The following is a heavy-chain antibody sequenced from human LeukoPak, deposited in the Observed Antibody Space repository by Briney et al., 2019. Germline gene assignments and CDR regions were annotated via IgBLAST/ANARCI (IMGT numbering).Heavy chain of an antibody. V-gene: IGHV3-7*01. CDR1: GFTFSSYW. D-gene: IGHD2-8*01. CDR2: IKEDGTIK. J-gene: IGHJ3*02. Sequence: PGGSLRLSCAASGFTFSSYWMSWVRQAPGKGLEWASNIKEDGTIKYSVGSARGRFTISRDNDKTSLYLQMNSLTADDTAMYYCAREPRGTSAAFDIWGQGTMVTVFS. CDR3: AREPRGTSAAFDI.